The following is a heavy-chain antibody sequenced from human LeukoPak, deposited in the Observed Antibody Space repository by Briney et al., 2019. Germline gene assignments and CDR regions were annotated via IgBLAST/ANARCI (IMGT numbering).Heavy chain of an antibody. CDR1: GFTFSSYS. D-gene: IGHD5-24*01. CDR2: IISSSSYI. J-gene: IGHJ6*02. V-gene: IGHV3-21*01. CDR3: ASVEMATTFYYYGMDV. Sequence: GGSLRLSCAASGFTFSSYSMNWVRQAPGKGLEWVSSIISSSSYIYYADSVKGRFTISRDNAKNSLYLQMNSLRAEDTAVYYCASVEMATTFYYYGMDVWGQGTTVTVSS.